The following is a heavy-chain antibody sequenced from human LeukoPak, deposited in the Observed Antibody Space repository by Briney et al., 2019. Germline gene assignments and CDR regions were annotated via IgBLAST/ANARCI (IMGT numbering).Heavy chain of an antibody. CDR2: ISYDGSNK. CDR3: AKDLTGSGSYLDY. J-gene: IGHJ4*02. D-gene: IGHD1-26*01. Sequence: GRSLRLSCAASGFTFSSYGMHWVRQAPGKGLEWVAVISYDGSNKYYADSVKGRFTITRDNSKNTLYLQMNSLRAEDAAVYYCAKDLTGSGSYLDYWGQGTLVTVSS. CDR1: GFTFSSYG. V-gene: IGHV3-30*18.